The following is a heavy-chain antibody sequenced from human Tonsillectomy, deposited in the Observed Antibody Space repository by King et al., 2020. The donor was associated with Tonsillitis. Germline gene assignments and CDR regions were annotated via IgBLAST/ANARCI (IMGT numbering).Heavy chain of an antibody. CDR3: VRATLGTLGTRIYYYYMDV. J-gene: IGHJ6*03. CDR1: GDSISSGNYY. Sequence: VQLQESGPGLVKPSQTLSLTCTVSGDSISSGNYYWNWIRQPAGKGLEWVGRIYASGSINYNPSLKSRVSMSVDTSKNQFSLKLSSVTAADTAVYYCVRATLGTLGTRIYYYYMDVWGKGTTVTVSS. CDR2: IYASGSI. D-gene: IGHD1-7*01. V-gene: IGHV4-61*02.